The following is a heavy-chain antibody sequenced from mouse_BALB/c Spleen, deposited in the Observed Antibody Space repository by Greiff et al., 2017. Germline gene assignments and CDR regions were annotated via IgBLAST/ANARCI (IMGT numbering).Heavy chain of an antibody. CDR3: ARGGIRGDYAMDY. CDR2: INPSNGRT. CDR1: GYTFTSYW. J-gene: IGHJ4*01. Sequence: QVQLQQPGAELVKPGASVKLSCKASGYTFTSYWMHWVKQRPGQGLEWIGEINPSNGRTNYNEKFKSKATLTVDKSSSTAYMQLSSLTSEDSAVYYCARGGIRGDYAMDYWGQGTSVTVSS. V-gene: IGHV1S81*02. D-gene: IGHD2-4*01.